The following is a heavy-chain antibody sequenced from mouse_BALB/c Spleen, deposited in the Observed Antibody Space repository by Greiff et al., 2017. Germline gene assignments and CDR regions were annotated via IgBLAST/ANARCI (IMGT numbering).Heavy chain of an antibody. J-gene: IGHJ2*01. V-gene: IGHV1-5*01. Sequence: EVKLQQSGTVLARPGASVKMSCKASGYTFTSYWMHWVKQRPGQGLEWIGAIYPGNSDTSYNQKFKGKAKLTAVTSTSTAYMELSSLTNEDSAVYYCTRGDYDWAFDYWGQGTTLTVSS. CDR1: GYTFTSYW. D-gene: IGHD2-4*01. CDR2: IYPGNSDT. CDR3: TRGDYDWAFDY.